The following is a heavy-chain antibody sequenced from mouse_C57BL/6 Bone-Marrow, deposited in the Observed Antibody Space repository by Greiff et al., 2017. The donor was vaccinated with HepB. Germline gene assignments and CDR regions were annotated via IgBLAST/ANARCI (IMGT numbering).Heavy chain of an antibody. CDR1: GYTFTDYY. D-gene: IGHD1-1*01. Sequence: QVHVKQSGPELVKPGASVKISCKASGYTFTDYYINWVKQRPGQGLEWIGWIFPGSGSTYYNEKFKGKATLTVDKSSSTAYMLLSSLTSEDSAVYFCAREGFTTVVATPGYWGQGTTLTVSS. J-gene: IGHJ2*01. CDR2: IFPGSGST. V-gene: IGHV1-75*01. CDR3: AREGFTTVVATPGY.